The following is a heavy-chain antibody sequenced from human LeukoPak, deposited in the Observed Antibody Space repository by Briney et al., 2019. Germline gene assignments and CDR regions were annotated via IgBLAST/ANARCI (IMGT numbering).Heavy chain of an antibody. CDR2: ISWNSGSI. CDR1: GFTFDDYA. D-gene: IGHD6-19*01. CDR3: AKDIAGAVAGRLGPSDAFDI. J-gene: IGHJ3*02. V-gene: IGHV3-9*01. Sequence: PGRSLRLSCAASGFTFDDYAMHWVRQAPGKGLEWVSGISWNSGSIGYADSVKGRFTISRDNAKNSLYLQMNSLRAEDTALYYCAKDIAGAVAGRLGPSDAFDIWGQGTMVTVSS.